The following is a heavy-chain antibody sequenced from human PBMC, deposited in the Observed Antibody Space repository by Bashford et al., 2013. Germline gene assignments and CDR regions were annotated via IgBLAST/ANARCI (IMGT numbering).Heavy chain of an antibody. Sequence: ASVKVSCKASGYTFTSYDINWVRQATGQGLEWMGWMNPNSGNTGYAQKFQGRVTMTRNTSISTAYMELSSLRSEDTAVYYCARGGLLSYYYGMDVWGQGTTVTVSS. D-gene: IGHD2-15*01. CDR2: MNPNSGNT. CDR1: GYTFTSYD. J-gene: IGHJ6*02. V-gene: IGHV1-8*01. CDR3: ARGGLLSYYYGMDV.